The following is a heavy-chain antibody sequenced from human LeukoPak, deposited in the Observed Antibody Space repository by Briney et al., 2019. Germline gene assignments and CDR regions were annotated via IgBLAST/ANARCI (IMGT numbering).Heavy chain of an antibody. CDR3: AREPQAGAYDY. V-gene: IGHV3-21*01. CDR1: GFTFSSYS. J-gene: IGHJ4*02. D-gene: IGHD6-19*01. CDR2: ISSSTTYT. Sequence: GGSLRLSCVASGFTFSSYSMNWVRQAPGKGLEWVSSISSSTTYTYYADSVKGRFTISRDNAKNSLYLQMNSLRAEDTAVFYCAREPQAGAYDYWGQGTLVTVSS.